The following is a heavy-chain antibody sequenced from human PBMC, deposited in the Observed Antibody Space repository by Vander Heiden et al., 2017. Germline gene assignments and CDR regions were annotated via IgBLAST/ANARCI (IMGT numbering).Heavy chain of an antibody. Sequence: QVQLVQPGAEVRKSGASVKVSCKGSGYTLTGYYVHWVRQAPGQGLEWMGIINPSDGSTTYTQKFQGRLTMTRDTSTSTVYMELNSLRSEDTAIYYCARLGGPTAYWGQGTLVTVSS. CDR1: GYTLTGYY. D-gene: IGHD4-17*01. CDR3: ARLGGPTAY. CDR2: INPSDGST. V-gene: IGHV1-46*03. J-gene: IGHJ4*02.